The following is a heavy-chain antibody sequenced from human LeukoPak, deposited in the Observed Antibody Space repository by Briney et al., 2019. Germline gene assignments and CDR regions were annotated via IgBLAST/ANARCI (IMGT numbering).Heavy chain of an antibody. D-gene: IGHD3-10*01. Sequence: GGSLRLSCATSGFTFSSYWMSWVRQAPGKGLEWVANIKQDGSDKYYVDSVKGRFTISRDNAKNSLYLQMNSLRAEDTAVYYCARDYGSGSYYNVGYWGQGTLVTVSS. CDR2: IKQDGSDK. CDR3: ARDYGSGSYYNVGY. CDR1: GFTFSSYW. J-gene: IGHJ4*02. V-gene: IGHV3-7*03.